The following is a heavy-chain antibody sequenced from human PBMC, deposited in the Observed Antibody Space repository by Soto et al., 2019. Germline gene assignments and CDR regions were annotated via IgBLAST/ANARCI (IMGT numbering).Heavy chain of an antibody. J-gene: IGHJ4*02. CDR2: TPD. Sequence: TGGALRLSSVASGFIFTDYQMHWVRQAPGKGLEWVGTPDHCAKFVEGRFTISRDNSKNTLYLQMTNLRPEDTAVYFCAREIGGTAPDFRGKGTPVTSPQ. D-gene: IGHD2-21*02. V-gene: IGHV3-30-3*01. CDR3: AREIGGTAPDF. CDR1: GFIFTDYQ.